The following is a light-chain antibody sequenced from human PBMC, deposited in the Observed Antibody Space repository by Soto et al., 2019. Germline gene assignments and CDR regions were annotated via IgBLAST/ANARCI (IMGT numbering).Light chain of an antibody. J-gene: IGKJ5*01. CDR3: QQYKSYPIT. V-gene: IGKV1-16*01. CDR1: QDINNC. CDR2: GAS. Sequence: DIQMTQSPSSLSASVGDRVTITCRASQDINNCLVWFQQKPGKAPQSLIYGASTLQSAVPTRFSGSGSGTDFTLTISSLQPEDFATYYCQQYKSYPITFGQGTRLDLK.